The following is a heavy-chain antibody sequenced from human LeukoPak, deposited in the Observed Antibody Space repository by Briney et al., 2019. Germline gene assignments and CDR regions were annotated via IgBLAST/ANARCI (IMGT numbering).Heavy chain of an antibody. CDR2: INPSGGST. CDR3: ARDKSSPRITMVRWGRWFDP. J-gene: IGHJ5*02. CDR1: GYTFTSYY. V-gene: IGHV1-46*01. Sequence: GASVKVSCKASGYTFTSYYMHWVRQAPGQGLEWMGIINPSGGSTSYAQKFQGRVTMIRDTSTSTVYMELSSLRSEDTAVYYCARDKSSPRITMVRWGRWFDPWGQGTLVTVSS. D-gene: IGHD3-10*01.